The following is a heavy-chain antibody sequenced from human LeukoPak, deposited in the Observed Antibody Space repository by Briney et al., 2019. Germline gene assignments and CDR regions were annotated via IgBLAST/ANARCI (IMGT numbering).Heavy chain of an antibody. V-gene: IGHV4-39*02. Sequence: SETLSLTCTVSGGSISSSNYYWDWIRQPPGKGLEWIGTIYYSGKTYYNPSLQSRVIISLDTSKNHFSLKLSSVTAADTAAYYCARGFRGWFWGNFDYWGQGTLVTVSS. CDR3: ARGFRGWFWGNFDY. CDR1: GGSISSSNYY. J-gene: IGHJ4*02. CDR2: IYYSGKT. D-gene: IGHD6-19*01.